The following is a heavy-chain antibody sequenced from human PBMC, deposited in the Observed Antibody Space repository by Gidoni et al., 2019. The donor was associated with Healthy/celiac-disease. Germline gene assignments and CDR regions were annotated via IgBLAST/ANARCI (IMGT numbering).Heavy chain of an antibody. CDR3: ARDPRIVATTLGGWFDP. D-gene: IGHD5-12*01. Sequence: EVQLVESGGGLVKPGGSLRLSCAASGFTFSRYSMNWVRQAPGKVLEWVSSISSSSSYIYYADSVKGRFTISRDNAKNSLYLQMNSLRAEDTAVYYCARDPRIVATTLGGWFDPWGQGTLVTVSS. J-gene: IGHJ5*02. CDR2: ISSSSSYI. CDR1: GFTFSRYS. V-gene: IGHV3-21*01.